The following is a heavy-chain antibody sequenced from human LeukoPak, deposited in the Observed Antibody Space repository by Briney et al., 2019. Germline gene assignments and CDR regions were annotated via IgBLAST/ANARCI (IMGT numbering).Heavy chain of an antibody. J-gene: IGHJ4*02. CDR1: GGSFSGYY. D-gene: IGHD3-10*01. CDR3: ASHRVRGSPKSGY. Sequence: SETLSLTCAVYGGSFSGYYWSWIRQPPGKGLEWIGEINHSGSTNYNPSLKSRVTISVDTSKNQFSLKLSSVTAADTAVYYCASHRVRGSPKSGYWGQGTLVTVSS. CDR2: INHSGST. V-gene: IGHV4-34*01.